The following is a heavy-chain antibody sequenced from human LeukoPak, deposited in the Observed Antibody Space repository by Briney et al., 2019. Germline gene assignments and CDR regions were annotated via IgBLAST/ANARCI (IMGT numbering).Heavy chain of an antibody. CDR2: IYPGDSYT. D-gene: IGHD5-18*01. CDR3: ASTSYSYGRIYFDY. V-gene: IGHV5-51*01. CDR1: GYSFTSYW. Sequence: GASLKISCQGSGYSFTSYWIGWVRQLPGKGLEWMGIIYPGDSYTIYSPSFQGQVTISADKSIGTAYLQWSSLKASDTAMYYCASTSYSYGRIYFDYWGQGTLVTVSS. J-gene: IGHJ4*02.